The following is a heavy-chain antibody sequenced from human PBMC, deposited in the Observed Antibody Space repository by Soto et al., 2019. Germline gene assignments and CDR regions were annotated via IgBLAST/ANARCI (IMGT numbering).Heavy chain of an antibody. Sequence: SVTLYLTCTVSGCSISSYYSSGIPAPPVKGLEWIGYIYYSGSTNYNPSLKSRATISVDTSKNQFSLKLSSVTAADTAVYYCARAKDYYDSSGYYLDAFDIWGQGTMVT. CDR3: ARAKDYYDSSGYYLDAFDI. V-gene: IGHV4-59*01. J-gene: IGHJ3*02. CDR1: GCSISSYY. D-gene: IGHD3-22*01. CDR2: IYYSGST.